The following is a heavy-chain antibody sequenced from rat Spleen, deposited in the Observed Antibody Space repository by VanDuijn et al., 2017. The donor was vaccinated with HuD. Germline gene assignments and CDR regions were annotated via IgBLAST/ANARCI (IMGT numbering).Heavy chain of an antibody. CDR2: ISYDGSST. Sequence: EVQLVESGGGLVQPGRSLKLSCAASGFTFSDYNMAWVRQAPKKGLEWVATISYDGSSTYYRDSVKGRFTISRDNAKSTLYLQMDSLRSEDTATYYCARIFKGFYYYDGYYTFDYWGQGVMVTVSS. D-gene: IGHD1-12*03. J-gene: IGHJ2*01. V-gene: IGHV5-7*01. CDR3: ARIFKGFYYYDGYYTFDY. CDR1: GFTFSDYN.